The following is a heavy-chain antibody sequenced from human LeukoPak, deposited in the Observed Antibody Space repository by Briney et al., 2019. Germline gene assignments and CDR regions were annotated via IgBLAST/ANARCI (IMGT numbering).Heavy chain of an antibody. CDR2: ISPFNGNT. J-gene: IGHJ6*02. Sequence: ASVKVSCKASGYTFTSYGISWVRQAPGQGLEWMGWISPFNGNTNYAQKLQGRVTMTTDTSTSTVYMELRSLRSDDTAVYYCARDLDIVVVAAAQRHYGLDVWGQGTTVTVSS. V-gene: IGHV1-18*01. D-gene: IGHD2-15*01. CDR3: ARDLDIVVVAAAQRHYGLDV. CDR1: GYTFTSYG.